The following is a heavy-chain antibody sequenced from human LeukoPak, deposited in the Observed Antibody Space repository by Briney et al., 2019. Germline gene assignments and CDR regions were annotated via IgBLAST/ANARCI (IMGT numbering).Heavy chain of an antibody. CDR1: GYTFTSYG. CDR2: ISAYNGNT. V-gene: IGHV1-18*01. Sequence: ASVKVSCTASGYTFTSYGISWVRQAPGQGLEWMGWISAYNGNTNYAQKLQGRVTMTTDTSTSTAYMELRSLRSDDTAVYYCAGVVTIFGVVTHGHFDYWGQGTLVTVSS. J-gene: IGHJ4*02. D-gene: IGHD3-3*01. CDR3: AGVVTIFGVVTHGHFDY.